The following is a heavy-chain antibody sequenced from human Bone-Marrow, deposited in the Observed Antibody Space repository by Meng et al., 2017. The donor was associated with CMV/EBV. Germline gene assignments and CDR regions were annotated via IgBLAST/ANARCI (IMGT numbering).Heavy chain of an antibody. J-gene: IGHJ3*02. V-gene: IGHV3-21*01. CDR2: ISSSSSYI. D-gene: IGHD3-22*01. CDR3: ARQSMIRVLTGAFDI. CDR1: GFTFSSYS. Sequence: GGSLRLSCAASGFTFSSYSMNWVRQAPGKGLEWVSSISSSSSYIYYADSVKGRFTISRDNAKNSLYLQMNSLRAEDTAVYYCARQSMIRVLTGAFDIWGQGTMVTVSS.